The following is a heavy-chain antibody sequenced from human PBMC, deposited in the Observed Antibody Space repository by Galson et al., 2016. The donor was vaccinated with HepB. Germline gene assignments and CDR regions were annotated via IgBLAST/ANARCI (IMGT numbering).Heavy chain of an antibody. CDR2: INPSSGST. CDR3: ARLGGTLSGYDNFGNLRGYFDL. D-gene: IGHD2-2*03. J-gene: IGHJ2*01. V-gene: IGHV1-46*01. CDR1: GYTFFNYY. Sequence: CKASGYTFFNYYIHWVRQAPGQGLEWMAMINPSSGSTIYAREFQGKISVTRDTASVPSDTSTGTVHLFLSSLRHEDTAVYYCARLGGTLSGYDNFGNLRGYFDLWGRGSLVTVSS.